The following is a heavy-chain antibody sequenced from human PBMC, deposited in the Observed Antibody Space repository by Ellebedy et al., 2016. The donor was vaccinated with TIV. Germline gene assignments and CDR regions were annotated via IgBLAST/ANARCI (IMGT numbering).Heavy chain of an antibody. J-gene: IGHJ3*01. V-gene: IGHV1-69*04. CDR3: VRVSRWEAFDL. D-gene: IGHD1-26*01. CDR2: IIPMVGIA. CDR1: GGSFSSLS. Sequence: SVKVSCXASGGSFSSLSITWVRQVPGQGPEWMGRIIPMVGIANYAQKFQARVTFTADKSTSTAYMELRSLRSEDTAVYYCVRVSRWEAFDLWGQGTMVTASS.